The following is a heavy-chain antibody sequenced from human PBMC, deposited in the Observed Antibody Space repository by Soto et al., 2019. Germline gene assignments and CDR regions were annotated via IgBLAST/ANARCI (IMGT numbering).Heavy chain of an antibody. CDR2: ISYDGSNK. V-gene: IGHV3-30-3*01. Sequence: GGSLRLSCAASGFTFSSYAMHWVRQAPGKGLEWVAVISYDGSNKYYADSVKGRFTISRDNSKNTLYLQMNSLRAEDTAVYYCARALIAVAGGAPYYFDYWGQGTLVTVSS. CDR3: ARALIAVAGGAPYYFDY. D-gene: IGHD6-19*01. J-gene: IGHJ4*02. CDR1: GFTFSSYA.